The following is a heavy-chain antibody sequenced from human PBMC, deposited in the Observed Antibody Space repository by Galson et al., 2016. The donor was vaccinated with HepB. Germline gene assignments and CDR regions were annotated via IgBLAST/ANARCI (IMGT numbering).Heavy chain of an antibody. D-gene: IGHD3-10*01. Sequence: CAISGDSVYNNGAAWVWIRQSPSRGLEWLGRTFYRSTWENHYAGSVKKRITISPNTTRNQFSLHLNSVTPEDAAEYYCARAVRLGRGMDVWGQGTPVTVSS. CDR3: ARAVRLGRGMDV. J-gene: IGHJ6*02. V-gene: IGHV6-1*01. CDR1: GDSVYNNGAA. CDR2: TFYRSTWEN.